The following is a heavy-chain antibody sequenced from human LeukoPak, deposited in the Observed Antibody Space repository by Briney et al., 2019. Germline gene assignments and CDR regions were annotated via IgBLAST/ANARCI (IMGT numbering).Heavy chain of an antibody. CDR1: GDSISHYY. J-gene: IGHJ4*02. CDR3: AALWYHIDY. Sequence: SETLSLTCTVSGDSISHYYWSWIRQPPGKGLEWIGEINHSGSTNYNPSLKSRVTISVDTSKTQFSLKLSSVTAADTAVYYCAALWYHIDYWGQGTLVTVSS. V-gene: IGHV4-34*01. CDR2: INHSGST. D-gene: IGHD6-13*01.